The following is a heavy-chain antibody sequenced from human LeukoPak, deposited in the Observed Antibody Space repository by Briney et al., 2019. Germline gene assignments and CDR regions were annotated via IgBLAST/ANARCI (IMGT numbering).Heavy chain of an antibody. D-gene: IGHD2-15*01. CDR1: GFTFSSYW. V-gene: IGHV3-7*01. CDR3: AREGSEDAFDI. J-gene: IGHJ3*02. CDR2: IKQDGSEK. Sequence: PGGSLRLSCAASGFTFSSYWMSWVRQAPGKGLEWVANIKQDGSEKYYVDSVKGRFTISRNNAKNSLYLQMNSLRAEDTAVYYCAREGSEDAFDIWGQGTMVTVSS.